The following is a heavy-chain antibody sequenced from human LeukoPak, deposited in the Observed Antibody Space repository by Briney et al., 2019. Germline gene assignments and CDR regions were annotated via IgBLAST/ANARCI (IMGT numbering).Heavy chain of an antibody. CDR2: INWNSGSI. D-gene: IGHD2-2*01. Sequence: PGRSLRLSCAASGFTFDDYAMHWVRHAPGKGLEWVSGINWNSGSIDYADSVKGRFTISRDNAKNSLYLQMNSLRAEDTALYYCAKDANYQSDYVDYWGQGTLVTVSS. J-gene: IGHJ4*02. CDR3: AKDANYQSDYVDY. CDR1: GFTFDDYA. V-gene: IGHV3-9*01.